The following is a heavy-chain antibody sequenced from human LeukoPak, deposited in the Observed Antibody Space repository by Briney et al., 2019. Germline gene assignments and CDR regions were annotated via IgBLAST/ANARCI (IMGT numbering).Heavy chain of an antibody. V-gene: IGHV4-30-2*01. D-gene: IGHD1-26*01. CDR1: GDSISRGGYY. J-gene: IGHJ3*02. Sequence: SETLSLTCTVSGDSISRGGYYWSWIRQPPGKGLEWIGYIYHSGSTDYNPSLKRRVTISVDRSKNQFSPKLSSVTAADTAVYYCASPYSGSYDAFDIWGQGTMVTVSS. CDR3: ASPYSGSYDAFDI. CDR2: IYHSGST.